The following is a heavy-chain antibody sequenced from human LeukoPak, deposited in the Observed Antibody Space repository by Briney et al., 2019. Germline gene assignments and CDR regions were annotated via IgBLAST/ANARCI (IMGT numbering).Heavy chain of an antibody. CDR1: GGSFSGYY. CDR3: ARGKGLYYYYDSSGYYSPFDY. V-gene: IGHV4-34*01. J-gene: IGHJ4*02. Sequence: SETLSLTCAVYGGSFSGYYWSWIRQPPGKGLEWIGEINHSGSTNYNPSLKSRVTISVDTSKNQFSLKLSSVTAADTAVYYCARGKGLYYYYDSSGYYSPFDYWGQGTLATVSS. D-gene: IGHD3-22*01. CDR2: INHSGST.